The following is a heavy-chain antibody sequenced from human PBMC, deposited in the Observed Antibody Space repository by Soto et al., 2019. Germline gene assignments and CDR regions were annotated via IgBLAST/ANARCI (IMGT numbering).Heavy chain of an antibody. CDR3: ARVSSQAFDI. CDR2: INPNDGGT. D-gene: IGHD6-13*01. J-gene: IGHJ3*02. CDR1: GYTLTRNH. Sequence: QVQLVQSGAEVKKPGASVKLSCKAYGYTLTRNHMHWVRQAPGQGLEWMGIINPNDGGTGYAQKFQGRVTMTRDTSTGTVYMEVSTLRAEDTAVYYCARVSSQAFDIWGQGTMVTVSS. V-gene: IGHV1-46*01.